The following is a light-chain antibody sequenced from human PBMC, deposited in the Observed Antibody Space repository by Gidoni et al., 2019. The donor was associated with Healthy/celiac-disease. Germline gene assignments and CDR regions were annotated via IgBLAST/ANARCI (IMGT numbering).Light chain of an antibody. CDR3: QQYYSTPLT. V-gene: IGKV4-1*01. CDR2: WAS. J-gene: IGKJ4*01. Sequence: DIVMTQSPDSLAVSLGERATINRKSSQSVLYSSNNKNYLAWYQQKPGQPPKLLIYWASTRESGVPDRFNGSGSGTDFTLTISSLQAEDVAVYYCQQYYSTPLTFGGXTKVEIK. CDR1: QSVLYSSNNKNY.